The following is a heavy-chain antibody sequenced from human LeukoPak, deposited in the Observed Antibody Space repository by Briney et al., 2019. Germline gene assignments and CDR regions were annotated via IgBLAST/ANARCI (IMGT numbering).Heavy chain of an antibody. Sequence: SETLSLTCTVPGGSVSGYYWNWIRQSPEKGLEWIGYIYSDGSTDYNPSLTSRVTISIDPAKSQFSLRRSSVTAADTAVYYCAGRYGSSNGFNLEYWGQGTLVTVSS. CDR2: IYSDGST. CDR3: AGRYGSSNGFNLEY. V-gene: IGHV4-4*09. CDR1: GGSVSGYY. J-gene: IGHJ4*02. D-gene: IGHD6-13*01.